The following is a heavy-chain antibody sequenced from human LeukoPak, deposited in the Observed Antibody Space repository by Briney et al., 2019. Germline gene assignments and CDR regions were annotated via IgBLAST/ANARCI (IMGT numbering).Heavy chain of an antibody. Sequence: QPGGSLRLSCTASGFTFDRFSMRWVRQAPGKGLQWVALITGDAGAKYYADSVRGRFTISRDNSKSSLYLQLNRVTTEDTAFYFCARGSYDSSGPNWFDPWGQGTLVTVSS. CDR3: ARGSYDSSGPNWFDP. CDR2: ITGDAGAK. J-gene: IGHJ5*02. D-gene: IGHD3-22*01. V-gene: IGHV3-43*02. CDR1: GFTFDRFS.